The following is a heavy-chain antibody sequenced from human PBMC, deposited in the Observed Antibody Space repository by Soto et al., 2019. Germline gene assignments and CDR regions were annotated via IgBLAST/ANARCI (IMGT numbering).Heavy chain of an antibody. CDR3: ARCTMVRGVIRHYYYYMDV. D-gene: IGHD3-10*01. J-gene: IGHJ6*03. CDR1: GFTFSDYY. CDR2: ISSSGSTI. V-gene: IGHV3-11*01. Sequence: GGSLRLSCAASGFTFSDYYMSWIRQAPGKGLVWVSYISSSGSTIYYADSVKGRFTISRDNAKNSLYLQMNSLRAEDTAVYYCARCTMVRGVIRHYYYYMDVWGKGTTVTVSS.